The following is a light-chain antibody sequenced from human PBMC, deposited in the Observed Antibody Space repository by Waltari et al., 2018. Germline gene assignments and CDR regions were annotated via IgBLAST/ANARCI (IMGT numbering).Light chain of an antibody. Sequence: EIVLTQSPASLSLSPGDRATLSCRASQSVGRTLAWYQQRPGQAPRHLIYDASSRATGIPDRVSGSGSGTDFSLTSSRLEPEDFAVYYCQKYGTRPATFGQGTKVEVK. CDR1: QSVGRT. V-gene: IGKV3-20*01. J-gene: IGKJ1*01. CDR2: DAS. CDR3: QKYGTRPAT.